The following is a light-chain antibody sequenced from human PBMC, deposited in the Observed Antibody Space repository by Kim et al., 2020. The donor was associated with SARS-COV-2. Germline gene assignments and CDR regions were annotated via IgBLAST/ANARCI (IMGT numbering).Light chain of an antibody. Sequence: QAVVTQEPSLTVSPGGTVTLTCGSSTGAVTSGHYPYWFQQKPGQAPRTLIYDSNKYSWTPARFSGSLLGGKAALTLSGAQPEDEAEYYCLLSYNGARERVFGGGTKLTVL. J-gene: IGLJ3*02. CDR1: TGAVTSGHY. CDR3: LLSYNGARERV. V-gene: IGLV7-46*01. CDR2: DS.